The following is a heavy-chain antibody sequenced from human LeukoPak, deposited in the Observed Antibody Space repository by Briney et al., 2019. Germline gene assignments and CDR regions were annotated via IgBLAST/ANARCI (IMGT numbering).Heavy chain of an antibody. CDR3: ARGSKAIYYTLDY. CDR2: IHSSGST. CDR1: GGSISSYY. D-gene: IGHD1-26*01. V-gene: IGHV4-4*07. J-gene: IGHJ4*02. Sequence: SETLSLTCTVSGGSISSYYWNWIRQPAGGGLEWIGHIHSSGSTNYNPSLKSRITVSLDTSRNQFSLQLTSVAAADTAVYYCARGSKAIYYTLDYWGQGTLVTVSS.